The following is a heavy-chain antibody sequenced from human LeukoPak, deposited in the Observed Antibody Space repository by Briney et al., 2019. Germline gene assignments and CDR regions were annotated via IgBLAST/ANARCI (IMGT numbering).Heavy chain of an antibody. CDR1: GFTFSSYS. Sequence: PGGSLRLSCAASGFTFSSYSMNWVRQAPGKGLEWVSSISSSSSYIYYADSVKGRFTISRDNAKNSLYLQMNSLRAEDTAVYYRARLGGSYWGSPDAFDIWGQGTMVTVSS. J-gene: IGHJ3*02. CDR3: ARLGGSYWGSPDAFDI. CDR2: ISSSSSYI. V-gene: IGHV3-21*01. D-gene: IGHD1-26*01.